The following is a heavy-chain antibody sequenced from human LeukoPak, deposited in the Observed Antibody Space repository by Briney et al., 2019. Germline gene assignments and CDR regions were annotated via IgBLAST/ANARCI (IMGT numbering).Heavy chain of an antibody. Sequence: PGGSLRLSCAASGFTFNVYSMNWVRQAPGKGLEWVSFISSSLDSNICYADSVKGRFTISRDNAKNSLYLQMNSLRAEDTAVYYCAREESARRIHALHPWGQGTLVTVSA. CDR2: ISSSLDSNI. J-gene: IGHJ5*02. V-gene: IGHV3-48*01. CDR1: GFTFNVYS. CDR3: AREESARRIHALHP. D-gene: IGHD2-15*01.